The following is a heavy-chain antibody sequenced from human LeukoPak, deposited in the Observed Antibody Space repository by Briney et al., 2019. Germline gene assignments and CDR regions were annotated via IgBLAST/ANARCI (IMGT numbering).Heavy chain of an antibody. CDR3: ARLLRYRHRPFDP. CDR2: IHPGDSDT. Sequence: GESLKISCKGSGYSFTSYWIGWVRQMPGKGLEWMGIIHPGDSDTRYSPSFQGQVTISADKSISTAYLQWSSLKASDTAMYYCARLLRYRHRPFDPWGQGTLVTVSS. V-gene: IGHV5-51*01. CDR1: GYSFTSYW. D-gene: IGHD1-14*01. J-gene: IGHJ5*02.